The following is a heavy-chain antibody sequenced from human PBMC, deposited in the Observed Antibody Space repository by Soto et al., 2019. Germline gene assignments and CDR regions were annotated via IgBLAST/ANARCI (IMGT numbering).Heavy chain of an antibody. V-gene: IGHV3-53*01. CDR2: IYSGGYT. CDR1: GFTVSNNY. Sequence: EVQLVESGGGLIQPGGSLRLSCAVSGFTVSNNYMSWVRQAPGKGLEGVSVIYSGGYTAYGDSVKGRFTISRDNSKNTLYLQMNSLRADDTAVYYCVRDGHCITTSCYGNWFDPWGQGTLVTVSS. CDR3: VRDGHCITTSCYGNWFDP. J-gene: IGHJ5*02. D-gene: IGHD2-2*01.